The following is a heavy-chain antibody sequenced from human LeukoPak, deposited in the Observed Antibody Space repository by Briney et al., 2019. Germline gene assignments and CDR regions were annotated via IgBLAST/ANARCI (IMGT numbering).Heavy chain of an antibody. CDR3: ARASRGSGSYFFDY. V-gene: IGHV4-38-2*02. J-gene: IGHJ4*02. CDR2: FYHSGST. D-gene: IGHD3-10*01. Sequence: SDALPLTCTVSCYSISSGYELGWIRPPPGNGLEWIGSFYHSGSTYYNPSLKSRVTISVDTSKNQFSLKLSSVTAADTAVYYCARASRGSGSYFFDYWGQGTLVTVSS. CDR1: CYSISSGYE.